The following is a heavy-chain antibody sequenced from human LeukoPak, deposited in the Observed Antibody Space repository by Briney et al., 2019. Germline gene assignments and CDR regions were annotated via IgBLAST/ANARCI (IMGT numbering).Heavy chain of an antibody. D-gene: IGHD3-10*01. J-gene: IGHJ4*02. CDR2: ISSNGGST. Sequence: GGSLRLSCAASGFTFSSYAMHWVRQAPGKGLEYVSAISSNGGSTYYANSVKGRFTISRENSNNTLYLQMNSLRAEDTAVYYCAKGGVRGIIITSNVGYFDYWGQGTLVTVSS. CDR1: GFTFSSYA. V-gene: IGHV3-64*01. CDR3: AKGGVRGIIITSNVGYFDY.